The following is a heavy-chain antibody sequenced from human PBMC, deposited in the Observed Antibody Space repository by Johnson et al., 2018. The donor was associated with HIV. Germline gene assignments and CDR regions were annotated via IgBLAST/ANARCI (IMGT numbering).Heavy chain of an antibody. Sequence: QVQLVESGGGLVKPGGSLRLSCAASGITFSDYQMSWIRQAPGKGLEWVSCISGSGDTKSYADSVKGRFTIPRDNSKDTLCLQMNRLRPEDTAVFYCARGNSVAARIGAFDIWGQGTMVTVSS. CDR2: ISGSGDTK. CDR3: ARGNSVAARIGAFDI. D-gene: IGHD6-6*01. V-gene: IGHV3-11*04. J-gene: IGHJ3*02. CDR1: GITFSDYQ.